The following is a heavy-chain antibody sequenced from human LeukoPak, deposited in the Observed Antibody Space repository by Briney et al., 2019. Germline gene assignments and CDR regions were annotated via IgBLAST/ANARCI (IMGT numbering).Heavy chain of an antibody. CDR2: IYYSGST. D-gene: IGHD4-23*01. Sequence: PSETLSLTCTVPGDSISSSRYYWGWIRQPPGKGLEWIGSIYYSGSTYYNPSLKSRVTISVDTSKNQFSLKLSSVTAADTAVYYCAREDDTGVFEIWGQGTMVTVSS. V-gene: IGHV4-39*02. CDR3: AREDDTGVFEI. J-gene: IGHJ3*02. CDR1: GDSISSSRYY.